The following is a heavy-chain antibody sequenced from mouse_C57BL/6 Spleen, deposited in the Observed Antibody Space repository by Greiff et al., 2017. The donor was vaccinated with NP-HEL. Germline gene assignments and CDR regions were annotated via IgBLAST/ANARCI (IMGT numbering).Heavy chain of an antibody. CDR2: IYPRSGNT. CDR1: GYTFTSYG. CDR3: ARRGDPSYAMDY. V-gene: IGHV1-81*01. J-gene: IGHJ4*01. Sequence: VQVVESGAELARPGASVKLSCKASGYTFTSYGISWVKQRTGQGLEWIGEIYPRSGNTYYNEKFKGKATLTADKSSSTAYMELRSLTSEDSAVYFCARRGDPSYAMDYWGQGTSVTVSS.